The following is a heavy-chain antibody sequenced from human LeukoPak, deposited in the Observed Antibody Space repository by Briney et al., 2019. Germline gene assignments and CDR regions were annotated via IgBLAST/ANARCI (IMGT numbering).Heavy chain of an antibody. Sequence: SETLSLTCTVSDGSISSYYWSWIRQPPGKGLEWIGYIYYSGSTNYNPSLKSRVTISVDTSKNQFSLKLSSVTAADTAVYYCARVLRYFPRVESYYFDYWGQGTLVTVSS. V-gene: IGHV4-59*01. CDR3: ARVLRYFPRVESYYFDY. J-gene: IGHJ4*02. CDR1: DGSISSYY. D-gene: IGHD3-9*01. CDR2: IYYSGST.